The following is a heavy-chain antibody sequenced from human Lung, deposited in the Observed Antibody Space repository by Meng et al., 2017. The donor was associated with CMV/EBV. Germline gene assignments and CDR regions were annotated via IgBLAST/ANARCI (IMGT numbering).Heavy chain of an antibody. D-gene: IGHD3-10*01. Sequence: ESLKISCKGSGYTFSHEWIGWVRQTPGKGLDWMGILYPADSDTRYSPSFQGRITISADMSTSTAYLQWTSLKASDIGIYYCARGSSGSYWYFDLWGRGTXVTVSS. V-gene: IGHV5-51*01. CDR3: ARGSSGSYWYFDL. CDR1: GYTFSHEW. CDR2: LYPADSDT. J-gene: IGHJ2*01.